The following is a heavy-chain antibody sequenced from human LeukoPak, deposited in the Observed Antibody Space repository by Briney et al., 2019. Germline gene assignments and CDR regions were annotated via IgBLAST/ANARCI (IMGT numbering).Heavy chain of an antibody. Sequence: GGSLRLSCAAAGFTFSTYSMDWVRQTPGKGLEWLSHINTSSDTIYYAYSVEGRFTISSDNDKDSLYLQMNSLREEDTAVYYCARGWLRNTFVFWGQGTLVTVSS. D-gene: IGHD1/OR15-1a*01. J-gene: IGHJ4*02. V-gene: IGHV3-48*02. CDR2: INTSSDTI. CDR1: GFTFSTYS. CDR3: ARGWLRNTFVF.